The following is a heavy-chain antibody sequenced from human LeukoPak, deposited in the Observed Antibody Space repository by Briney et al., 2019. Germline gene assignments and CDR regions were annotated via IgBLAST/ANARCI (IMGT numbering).Heavy chain of an antibody. D-gene: IGHD6-25*01. V-gene: IGHV3-21*01. CDR3: ARVKEAAAFDY. Sequence: GGSLRLSCADSGFTFSSYSMSWVRQAPGKGLEWVSSIDSSNNYRYYGDSVKGRFTISRDNAKNSLYLQMNSLRAEDTAVYYCARVKEAAAFDYWGQGTLVTVSA. CDR2: IDSSNNYR. CDR1: GFTFSSYS. J-gene: IGHJ4*02.